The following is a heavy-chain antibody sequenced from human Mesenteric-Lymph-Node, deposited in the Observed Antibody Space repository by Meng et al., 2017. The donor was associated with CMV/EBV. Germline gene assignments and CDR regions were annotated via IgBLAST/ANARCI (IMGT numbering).Heavy chain of an antibody. CDR3: ARDTYYDSSGYSDY. V-gene: IGHV3-48*03. J-gene: IGHJ4*02. D-gene: IGHD3-22*01. Sequence: GGSLRLSCAASGFMFSTYEMNWVRQAPGKGLEWVSYISSSGSTIYYADSVKGRFTISRDNAKNSLYLQMNSLRAEDTAVYYCARDTYYDSSGYSDYWGQGTLVTVSS. CDR2: ISSSGSTI. CDR1: GFMFSTYE.